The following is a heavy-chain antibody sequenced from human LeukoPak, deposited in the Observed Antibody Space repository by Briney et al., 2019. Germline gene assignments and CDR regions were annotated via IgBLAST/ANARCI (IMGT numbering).Heavy chain of an antibody. D-gene: IGHD2-2*01. CDR2: IYYSGST. CDR3: ASVVAHYANWFDP. Sequence: SETLSLTCTVSGGSISSSSYYWGWIRQPPGKGLGWIGSIYYSGSTYYNPSLKSRVTISVDTSKNQFSLKLSSVTAADTVVYYCASVVAHYANWFDPWGQGTLVTVSS. CDR1: GGSISSSSYY. V-gene: IGHV4-39*01. J-gene: IGHJ5*02.